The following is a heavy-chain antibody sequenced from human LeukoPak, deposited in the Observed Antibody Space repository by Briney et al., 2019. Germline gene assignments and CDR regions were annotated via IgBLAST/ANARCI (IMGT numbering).Heavy chain of an antibody. J-gene: IGHJ4*02. CDR3: ARDSFYDRQRGYFDY. Sequence: GGSLRLSCAASGFTFSSYGMHWVRQAPGKGLEWVAVIWYDGSNKYYADSVKGRFTISRDNSKNTLYLQMNSLRAEDTAVYYCARDSFYDRQRGYFDYWGQGTLVTVSS. D-gene: IGHD2/OR15-2a*01. CDR2: IWYDGSNK. V-gene: IGHV3-33*01. CDR1: GFTFSSYG.